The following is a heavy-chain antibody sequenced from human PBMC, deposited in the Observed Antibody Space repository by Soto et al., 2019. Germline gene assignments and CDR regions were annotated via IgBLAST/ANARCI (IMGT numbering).Heavy chain of an antibody. V-gene: IGHV3-33*01. J-gene: IGHJ4*02. Sequence: QVQLVESGGGVVQPGRSLRLSCAASGFTFSNYGMHWVRLAPGKGLEWVATIWYDGTNEYYADSVKGQFTISRDNYKNSLYLQMNSLRAEDTVVYYCSRERSHGSGTYKVPLDNWGQGTLVTVSS. D-gene: IGHD3-10*01. CDR2: IWYDGTNE. CDR1: GFTFSNYG. CDR3: SRERSHGSGTYKVPLDN.